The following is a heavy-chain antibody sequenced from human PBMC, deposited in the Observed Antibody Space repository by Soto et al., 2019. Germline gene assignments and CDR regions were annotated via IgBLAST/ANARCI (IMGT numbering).Heavy chain of an antibody. CDR3: VRDDPGGAVGVPANPYYYYMDV. J-gene: IGHJ6*03. D-gene: IGHD2-2*01. CDR2: IIPILGIA. CDR1: GGTFSSYT. Sequence: ASVKVSCKASGGTFSSYTISWVRQAPGQGLEWMGRIIPILGIANYAQKFQGRVTITADKSTSTAYMELSSLRSEDTAVYYCVRDDPGGAVGVPANPYYYYMDVWGKGTTVTVSS. V-gene: IGHV1-69*04.